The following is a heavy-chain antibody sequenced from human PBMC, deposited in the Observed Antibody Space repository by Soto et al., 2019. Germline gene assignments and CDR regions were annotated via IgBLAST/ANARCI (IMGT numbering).Heavy chain of an antibody. D-gene: IGHD2-15*01. Sequence: QVQLVESGGGVVQPGRSLRLSCAASGFTFSSYGMHWVRQAPGKGLEWVAVISYDGSNKYYADSVKGRFTISRDNSKNTLYLQMNSLRAEDTAVYYCAKDLGGGCDYWGQGTLVTVSS. J-gene: IGHJ4*02. V-gene: IGHV3-30*18. CDR3: AKDLGGGCDY. CDR2: ISYDGSNK. CDR1: GFTFSSYG.